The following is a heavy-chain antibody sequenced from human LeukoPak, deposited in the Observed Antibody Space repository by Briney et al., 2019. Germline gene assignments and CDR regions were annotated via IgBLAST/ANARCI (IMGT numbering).Heavy chain of an antibody. Sequence: GASVKVSCKASGYTFTSYDISWVRQATGQGLEWMGWMNPNSGNTGYAQKFQGRVTITRNTSISTAYMELSSLRSEDTAVYYCARAYGDDYGDHPGYWGQGTLVTVSS. V-gene: IGHV1-8*03. D-gene: IGHD4-17*01. CDR1: GYTFTSYD. CDR3: ARAYGDDYGDHPGY. J-gene: IGHJ4*02. CDR2: MNPNSGNT.